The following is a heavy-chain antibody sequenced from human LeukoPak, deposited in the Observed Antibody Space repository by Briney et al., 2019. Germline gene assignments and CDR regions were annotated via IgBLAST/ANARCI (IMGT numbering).Heavy chain of an antibody. J-gene: IGHJ4*02. V-gene: IGHV3-66*01. CDR2: IYSGGGT. D-gene: IGHD3-10*01. CDR1: GFNFNSYG. CDR3: AGGPSYGPFDY. Sequence: GGSLRLSCAASGFNFNSYGMNWVRQAPEKGLEWVSVIYSGGGTKYADSVKGIFTISRDSFKNTLYLQMNSLRAEDTAVYYCAGGPSYGPFDYWGQGTLVTVSS.